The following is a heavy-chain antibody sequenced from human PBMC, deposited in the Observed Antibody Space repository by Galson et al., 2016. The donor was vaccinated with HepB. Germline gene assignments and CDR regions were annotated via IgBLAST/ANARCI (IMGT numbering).Heavy chain of an antibody. CDR3: ARGDGPGSYLVDY. CDR1: GFTFSSNA. J-gene: IGHJ4*02. D-gene: IGHD3-10*01. Sequence: SLRLSCAASGFTFSSNAMHWVRQAPGKGLEWVALMSHDGGNKQYADSVKGRFTISRDNSKNTLYLQMNSLRPEDMAVYYCARGDGPGSYLVDYWGQGTLLIVSS. CDR2: MSHDGGNK. V-gene: IGHV3-30-3*01.